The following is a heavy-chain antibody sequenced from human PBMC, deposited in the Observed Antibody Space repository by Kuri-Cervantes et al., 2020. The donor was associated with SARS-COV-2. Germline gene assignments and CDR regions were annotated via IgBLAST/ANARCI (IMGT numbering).Heavy chain of an antibody. Sequence: GGSLRLSCAASGFTFSSYSMNWVRQAPGKGLEWVSSISSSSSYIYYADSVKGRFTISRDNAKNSLYLQMNSLRAEDTAVYYCARDEVRGVIMGAFDIWGQGTMVTVSS. J-gene: IGHJ3*02. D-gene: IGHD3-10*01. CDR3: ARDEVRGVIMGAFDI. CDR1: GFTFSSYS. V-gene: IGHV3-21*01. CDR2: ISSSSSYI.